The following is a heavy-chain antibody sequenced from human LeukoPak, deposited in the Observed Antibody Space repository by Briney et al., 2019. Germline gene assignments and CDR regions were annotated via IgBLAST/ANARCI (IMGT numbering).Heavy chain of an antibody. D-gene: IGHD3-22*01. CDR2: IWDDGSNK. J-gene: IGHJ3*02. V-gene: IGHV3-33*01. Sequence: GRALRVSCAASGFTFSSYGMHWVRQAPGKGRGWVAVIWDDGSNKYYADSVKGGFTISRDNSKNTLSLQLNSLRAEHTAVYYCARDFYDSSGYYSPLGAFDIWGQGTMVTVSS. CDR1: GFTFSSYG. CDR3: ARDFYDSSGYYSPLGAFDI.